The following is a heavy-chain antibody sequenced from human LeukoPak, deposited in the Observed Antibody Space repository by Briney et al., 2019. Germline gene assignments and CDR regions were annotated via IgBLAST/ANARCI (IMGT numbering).Heavy chain of an antibody. D-gene: IGHD2-2*01. CDR2: INHSGST. V-gene: IGHV4-34*01. Sequence: SETLSLTCAVYGGSFSGYYWSWIRQPPGKGLEWIGEINHSGSTNYNPSLKSRVTISVDTSKNQFSLKLSSVTAADTAVYYCARDDCSSTSCYQRDPNWFDPWGQGTLVTVSS. J-gene: IGHJ5*02. CDR3: ARDDCSSTSCYQRDPNWFDP. CDR1: GGSFSGYY.